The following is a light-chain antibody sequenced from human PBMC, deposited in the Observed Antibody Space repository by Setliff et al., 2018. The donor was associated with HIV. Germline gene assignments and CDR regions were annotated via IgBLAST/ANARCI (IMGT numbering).Light chain of an antibody. CDR3: CSYAGSYTFPYV. CDR2: DDR. CDR1: SRDVGGYNY. Sequence: QSALTQPRSVSGSPGQSVTISCTGTSRDVGGYNYVSWYQQHPGKAPKLMTYDDRKRPSGVPDLFSGSKSGNTASLTISGLQAEYEADYYFCSYAGSYTFPYVLGTGTKVT. V-gene: IGLV2-11*02. J-gene: IGLJ1*01.